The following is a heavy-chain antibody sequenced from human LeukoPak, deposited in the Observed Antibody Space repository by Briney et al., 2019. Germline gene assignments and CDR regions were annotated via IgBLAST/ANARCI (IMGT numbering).Heavy chain of an antibody. CDR1: GFTFSSYA. CDR2: IYSGGST. J-gene: IGHJ4*02. Sequence: GGSLRLSCAASGFTFSSYAMSWVRQAPGKGLEWVSVIYSGGSTYYADSVKGRFTISRDNSKNTLYLQMNSLRAEDTAVYYCAKGEWYSSSWFPSGYGHWGQGTLVTVSS. V-gene: IGHV3-23*03. D-gene: IGHD6-13*01. CDR3: AKGEWYSSSWFPSGYGH.